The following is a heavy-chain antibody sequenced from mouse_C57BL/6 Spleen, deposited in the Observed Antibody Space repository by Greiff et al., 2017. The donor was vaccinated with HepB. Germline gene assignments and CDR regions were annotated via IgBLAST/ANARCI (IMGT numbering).Heavy chain of an antibody. CDR1: GYSFTGYF. CDR2: INPYNGDT. J-gene: IGHJ2*01. V-gene: IGHV1-20*01. CDR3: ARGIYYGYDGDY. D-gene: IGHD2-2*01. Sequence: EVQWVESGPELVKPGDSVKISCKASGYSFTGYFMNWVMQSHGKSLEWIGRINPYNGDTFYNQKFKGKATLTVDKSSSTAHMELRSLTSEDSAVYYCARGIYYGYDGDYWGQGTTLTVSS.